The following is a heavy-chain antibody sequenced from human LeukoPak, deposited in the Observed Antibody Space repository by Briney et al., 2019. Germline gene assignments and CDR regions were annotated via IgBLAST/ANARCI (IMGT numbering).Heavy chain of an antibody. CDR1: DFAYSSYW. CDR3: ARGVSSAIDW. D-gene: IGHD3-10*01. CDR2: INGDGRDT. J-gene: IGHJ4*02. Sequence: GGSLRLSCAASDFAYSSYWMNWVRQAPGKGREGVANINGDGRDTYYVGSVRGRFTISRDNADNSLYLQMHNLRGDDTAVYYCARGVSSAIDWWGQGTLVTVSS. V-gene: IGHV3-7*01.